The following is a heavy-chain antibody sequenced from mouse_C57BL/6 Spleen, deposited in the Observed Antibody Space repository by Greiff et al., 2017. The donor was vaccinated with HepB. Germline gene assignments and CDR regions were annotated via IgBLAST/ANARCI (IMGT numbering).Heavy chain of an antibody. V-gene: IGHV1-22*01. D-gene: IGHD1-1*01. CDR3: ANYYGSRGYYAMDY. J-gene: IGHJ4*01. CDR2: INPNNGGT. CDR1: GYTFTDYN. Sequence: VQLKESGPELVKPGASVKMSCKASGYTFTDYNMHWVKQSHGKSLEWIGYINPNNGGTSYNQKFKGKATLTVNKSSSTAYMELRSLTSEDSAVYYCANYYGSRGYYAMDYWGQGTSVTVSS.